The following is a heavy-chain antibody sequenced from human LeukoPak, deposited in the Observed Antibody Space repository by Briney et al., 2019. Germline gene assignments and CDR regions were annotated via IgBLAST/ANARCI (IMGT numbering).Heavy chain of an antibody. CDR2: ISSSSSYT. CDR3: ASTVAGATSIIDY. CDR1: GFTFSDYY. V-gene: IGHV3-11*03. D-gene: IGHD4-11*01. J-gene: IGHJ4*02. Sequence: GGSLRLSCAASGFTFSDYYMSWIRQAPGKGLEWVSYISSSSSYTNYADSVKGRFTISRDNAKNSLYLQMNSLRAEDTAVYYCASTVAGATSIIDYWGQGTLVTVSS.